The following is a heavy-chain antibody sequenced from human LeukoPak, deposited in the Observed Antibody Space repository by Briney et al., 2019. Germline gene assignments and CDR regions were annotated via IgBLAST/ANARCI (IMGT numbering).Heavy chain of an antibody. J-gene: IGHJ4*02. CDR2: IKSESDGGTT. V-gene: IGHV3-15*01. Sequence: GGSLRLSCAVSGFSLSNAWMSWVRQAPGKGLEWVGRIKSESDGGTTDYGAPVKGRFTISTADSKKTLYLQMDSLKTDDTALYYCTTRGYSYGHFDYWGQGTLVTVSS. CDR3: TTRGYSYGHFDY. CDR1: GFSLSNAW. D-gene: IGHD5-18*01.